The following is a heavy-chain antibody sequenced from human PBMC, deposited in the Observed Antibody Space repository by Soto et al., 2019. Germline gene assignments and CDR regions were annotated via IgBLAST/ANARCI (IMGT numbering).Heavy chain of an antibody. CDR3: ARGHYGLDV. CDR2: ISKSNSDT. Sequence: QVQLVESGGGLVKPGGSLRLSCAASGFTFSDHYMTWIRQAPGKGLEWVSYISKSNSDTNYADSVRGLFTISRDNAKNPLYLQMDSLRAEDTAVYYCARGHYGLDVWGQGTTVTVSS. J-gene: IGHJ6*02. V-gene: IGHV3-11*05. CDR1: GFTFSDHY.